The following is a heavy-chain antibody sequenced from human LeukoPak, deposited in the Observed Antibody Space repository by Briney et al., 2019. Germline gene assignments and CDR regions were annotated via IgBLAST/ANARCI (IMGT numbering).Heavy chain of an antibody. J-gene: IGHJ4*02. D-gene: IGHD1-7*01. Sequence: SVKVSCKASGGTFSSYAISWVRQAPGQGLEWMGGIIPIFGTANYAQKFQGRVTITADESTSTAYMELSSLRSEDTAVYYCARDRITGTTWGPIDYWGQGTLVTVSS. CDR2: IIPIFGTA. V-gene: IGHV1-69*13. CDR1: GGTFSSYA. CDR3: ARDRITGTTWGPIDY.